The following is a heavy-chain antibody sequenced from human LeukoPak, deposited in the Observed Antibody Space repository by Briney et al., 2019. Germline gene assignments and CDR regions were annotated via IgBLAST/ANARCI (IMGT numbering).Heavy chain of an antibody. CDR1: GGSMGSYY. V-gene: IGHV4-59*01. J-gene: IGHJ4*02. D-gene: IGHD1-26*01. CDR3: ARVGGDYVDY. Sequence: SETLSLTCTVSGGSMGSYYWSWIRQPPGKGLEWIGYSYHSGGTNYNPSLKSRVTMSVDTSKNQFSLKLSSVTAADTAVYYCARVGGDYVDYWGQGTLVTVSS. CDR2: SYHSGGT.